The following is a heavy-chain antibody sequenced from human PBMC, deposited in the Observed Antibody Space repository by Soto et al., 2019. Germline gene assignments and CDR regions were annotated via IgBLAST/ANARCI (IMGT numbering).Heavy chain of an antibody. CDR1: GGSISSGDYY. Sequence: QVQLQESGPGLVRPSQTLSLTCTVSGGSISSGDYYWSWIRQPPGKGLEWIGYIFNSGSTYYNPSLKSRVNISVDTSKNQFSLKLSSVTAADTAVYYCARDGQGYGSGSFFFYWGQGTLVTVSS. V-gene: IGHV4-30-4*01. J-gene: IGHJ4*02. D-gene: IGHD3-10*01. CDR2: IFNSGST. CDR3: ARDGQGYGSGSFFFY.